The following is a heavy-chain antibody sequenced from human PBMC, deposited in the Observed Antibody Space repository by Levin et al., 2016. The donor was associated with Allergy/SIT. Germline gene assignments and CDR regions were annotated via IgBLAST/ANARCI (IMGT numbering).Heavy chain of an antibody. CDR2: IYYSGST. D-gene: IGHD6-13*01. Sequence: WIRQPPGKGLEWIGYIYYSGSTNYNPSLKSRVTISVDTSKNQFSLKLSSVTAADTAVYYCARTIAAAGTQYFQHWGQGTLVTVSS. CDR3: ARTIAAAGTQYFQH. J-gene: IGHJ1*01. V-gene: IGHV4-59*01.